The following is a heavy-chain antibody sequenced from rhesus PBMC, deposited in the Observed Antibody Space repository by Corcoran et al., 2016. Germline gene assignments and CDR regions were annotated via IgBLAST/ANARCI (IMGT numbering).Heavy chain of an antibody. J-gene: IGHJ5-2*02. CDR3: ATGGGYSNSLDV. CDR1: GYTFIAYY. D-gene: IGHD5-24*01. Sequence: EVQLVQSGAEVQKPGPSLQISGKASGYTFIAYYLHWVPPAPGKGLEGRGRVDTEDGEAIHAQKFQDRVTITADTSTDTADMELSSLRSEDTAVYYCATGGGYSNSLDVWGRGVLVTVSS. CDR2: VDTEDGEA. V-gene: IGHV1-111*02.